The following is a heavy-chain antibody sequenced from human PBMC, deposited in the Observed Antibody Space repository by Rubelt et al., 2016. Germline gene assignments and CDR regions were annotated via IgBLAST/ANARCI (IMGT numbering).Heavy chain of an antibody. J-gene: IGHJ6*02. CDR3: ARTTTVTTYYYYGMDV. Sequence: QVQLQESGPGLVKPSETLSLTCTVSGGSISSYYWSWIRQPPGKGLEWIGYIYYSGSTNYNPSLKSRVTISVDTSKNQFSRKLSSVTAADTAVYYCARTTTVTTYYYYGMDVWGQGTTVTVSS. CDR2: IYYSGST. V-gene: IGHV4-59*08. D-gene: IGHD4-17*01. CDR1: GGSISSYY.